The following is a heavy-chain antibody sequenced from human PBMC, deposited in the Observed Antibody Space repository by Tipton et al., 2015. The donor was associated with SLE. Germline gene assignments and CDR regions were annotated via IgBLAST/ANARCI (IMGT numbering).Heavy chain of an antibody. CDR1: GGSISSSSYY. D-gene: IGHD6-13*01. Sequence: LRLSCTVSGGSISSSSYYWGWIRQPPGKGLEWIGSIYYSGSTYYNPSLKSRVTISVDTSKNQFSLKLSSVTAADTAVYYCARQPAAAGIYYGMDVWGQGTTVTVSS. J-gene: IGHJ6*02. CDR3: ARQPAAAGIYYGMDV. CDR2: IYYSGST. V-gene: IGHV4-39*01.